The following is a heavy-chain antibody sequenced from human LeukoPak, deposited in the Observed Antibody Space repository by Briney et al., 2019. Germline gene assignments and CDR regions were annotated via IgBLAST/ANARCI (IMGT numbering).Heavy chain of an antibody. CDR1: GYTFTSYD. Sequence: ASVKVSGKASGYTFTSYDIDWVRQAPGQGLEWMGWISSYDGNTNYAEKFQGRLTMTTDTSTSTAYMELRSLRSDDTAVYYCARRQCTSSSCYSFDYWGQGTLVTVSA. CDR3: ARRQCTSSSCYSFDY. J-gene: IGHJ4*02. V-gene: IGHV1-18*01. D-gene: IGHD3-22*01. CDR2: ISSYDGNT.